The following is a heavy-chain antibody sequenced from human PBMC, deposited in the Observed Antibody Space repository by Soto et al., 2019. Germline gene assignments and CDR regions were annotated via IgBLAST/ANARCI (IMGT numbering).Heavy chain of an antibody. CDR3: ARMTTEHTKDCVG. J-gene: IGHJ4*02. D-gene: IGHD4-17*01. Sequence: EVQLVESGGGLVQPGGSLRLSCAASGFTFRSYSMNWVRQAPEKGLEWVSYIISSSSTIYYADSVKGRFTISRDNAKNSLYLQMNSLRDEDTAVYYCARMTTEHTKDCVGWGQGTLVTVSS. CDR2: IISSSSTI. CDR1: GFTFRSYS. V-gene: IGHV3-48*02.